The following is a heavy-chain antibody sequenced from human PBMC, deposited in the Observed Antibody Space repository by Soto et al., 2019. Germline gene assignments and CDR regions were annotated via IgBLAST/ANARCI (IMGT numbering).Heavy chain of an antibody. CDR1: GGSFSGYY. J-gene: IGHJ4*02. V-gene: IGHV4-34*01. Sequence: SETLSLTCAVYGGSFSGYYWSWIRQPPGKGLEWIGEINHSGSTNYNPSLKSRVTISVDKSKNQFSLKLSSVTAADTAVYYCARDRFGGLDYWGQGTLVTVSS. CDR3: ARDRFGGLDY. D-gene: IGHD3-10*01. CDR2: INHSGST.